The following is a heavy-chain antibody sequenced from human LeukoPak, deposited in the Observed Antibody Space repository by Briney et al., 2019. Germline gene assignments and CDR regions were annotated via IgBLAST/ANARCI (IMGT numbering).Heavy chain of an antibody. Sequence: SETLSLTCTLSGGSISSYLWSWIRQPPRRGLEWMGYIDSSGSTNYNPSLESRVTISVDTSKSQCSLKLSSVTAADTAVYYCARRGYSTGLYYFDYWGQGTLVTVSS. CDR2: IDSSGST. V-gene: IGHV4-59*08. J-gene: IGHJ4*02. CDR3: ARRGYSTGLYYFDY. CDR1: GGSISSYL. D-gene: IGHD6-19*01.